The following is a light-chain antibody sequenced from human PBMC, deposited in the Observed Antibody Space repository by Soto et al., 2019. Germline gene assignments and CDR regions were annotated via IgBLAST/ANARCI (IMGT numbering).Light chain of an antibody. V-gene: IGKV3-15*01. CDR3: QRYNRWPLS. CDR2: DAS. CDR1: QGIGST. J-gene: IGKJ4*01. Sequence: EIVLTHSQANLSLSPRAISTLSCRASQGIGSTLAWYQQKPGQTPKLLIYDASTRATGVPARFSGGGSGTEFTLTINSLQSEDFAVYYCQRYNRWPLSFGGGTKVDTK.